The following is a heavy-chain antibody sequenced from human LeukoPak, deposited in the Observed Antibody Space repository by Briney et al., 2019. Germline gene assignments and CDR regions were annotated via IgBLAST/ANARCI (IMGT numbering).Heavy chain of an antibody. CDR3: TRLVSSSSGNY. D-gene: IGHD6-13*01. V-gene: IGHV3-73*01. Sequence: PGGSLRLSCAASGFTFSGSAMHWVRQASGKGLEWVGRIRSKANSYATAYAASVKGRFTISRDDSKNTAYLQMNSLKTEDTAVYYCTRLVSSSSGNYWGQGTLVTVSS. CDR1: GFTFSGSA. J-gene: IGHJ4*02. CDR2: IRSKANSYAT.